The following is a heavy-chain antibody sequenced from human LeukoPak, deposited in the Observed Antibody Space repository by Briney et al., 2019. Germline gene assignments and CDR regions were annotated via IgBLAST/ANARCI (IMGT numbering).Heavy chain of an antibody. J-gene: IGHJ6*02. Sequence: GSLRLSCAASGFPFSDYYMTWIRQAPGKGLEWVSYISSSGSTIYYADSVKGRFTISRDNAKNSLYLQMNSLRAEDTAVYYCARALWEGVYYYYGMDVWGQGTTVTVSS. CDR3: ARALWEGVYYYYGMDV. V-gene: IGHV3-11*01. CDR1: GFPFSDYY. CDR2: ISSSGSTI. D-gene: IGHD1-26*01.